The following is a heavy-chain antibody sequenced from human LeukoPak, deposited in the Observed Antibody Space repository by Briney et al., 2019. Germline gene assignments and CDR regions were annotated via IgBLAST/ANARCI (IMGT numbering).Heavy chain of an antibody. J-gene: IGHJ4*02. Sequence: GGSLRLSCAPSGFTFCSYAMHWVRQAPGKGLEWVAVISYDGSNKYYADSVKGRFTISRDNSKNTLYLQMNSLRAEDTAVYYCARVQGSSSWGRQYYFDYWGQGTLVTVSS. V-gene: IGHV3-30*04. CDR2: ISYDGSNK. CDR3: ARVQGSSSWGRQYYFDY. CDR1: GFTFCSYA. D-gene: IGHD6-13*01.